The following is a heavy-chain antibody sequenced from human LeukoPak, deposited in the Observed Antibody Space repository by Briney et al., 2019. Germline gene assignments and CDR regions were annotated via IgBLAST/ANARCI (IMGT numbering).Heavy chain of an antibody. CDR2: ISGSRGTT. D-gene: IGHD5-24*01. J-gene: IGHJ4*02. Sequence: PGGSLRLSCAASGFTFSRYAMTRVRQTPGKGLDWVSTISGSRGTTYYADSVKGRFTISRDNSKNTLYLQMNSLRADDTAVYYCAKCVATINPGDYYFDYWGRGTLVTVSS. CDR3: AKCVATINPGDYYFDY. CDR1: GFTFSRYA. V-gene: IGHV3-23*01.